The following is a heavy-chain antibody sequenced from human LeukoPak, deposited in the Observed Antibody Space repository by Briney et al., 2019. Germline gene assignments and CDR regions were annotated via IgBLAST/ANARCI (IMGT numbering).Heavy chain of an antibody. Sequence: GGSVRLSCAASGVIVSRNFMSWVRQAPGKGLQWVAIMYAGGTTDYSDSVRGRFHISRDSSNNTLSLQINSLRAEDTVVYYCARGSGSGWPLDRWGQGALVTVSS. CDR3: ARGSGSGWPLDR. V-gene: IGHV3-53*01. CDR2: MYAGGTT. D-gene: IGHD6-19*01. J-gene: IGHJ5*02. CDR1: GVIVSRNF.